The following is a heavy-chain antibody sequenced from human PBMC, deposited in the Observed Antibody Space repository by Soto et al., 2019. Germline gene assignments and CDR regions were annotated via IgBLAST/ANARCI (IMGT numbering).Heavy chain of an antibody. CDR1: GFTFSSYW. J-gene: IGHJ5*02. CDR2: IKQDGSEK. D-gene: IGHD3-10*01. Sequence: GGSLRLSCAASGFTFSSYWMSWVRQAPGKGLEWVANIKQDGSEKYYVDSVKGRFTISRDNAKNSLYLQMNSLRAEDTAVYYCAKDHPLLWFGGSDPWGQGTLVTVSS. CDR3: AKDHPLLWFGGSDP. V-gene: IGHV3-7*01.